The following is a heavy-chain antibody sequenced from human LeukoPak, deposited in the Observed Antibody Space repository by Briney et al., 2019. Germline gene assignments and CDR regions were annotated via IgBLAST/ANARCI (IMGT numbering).Heavy chain of an antibody. J-gene: IGHJ4*02. V-gene: IGHV3-7*01. CDR3: ARDNNRAIPFDY. Sequence: PGGSLRLSCAASGFTFSSHWMSWVRQAPGKGPEWVANIKQDGTEIYYVDSVKGRFTISRDNAKNSLYLQMNSLRAEDTAVYYCARDNNRAIPFDYWGQGTLVTVSS. CDR2: IKQDGTEI. CDR1: GFTFSSHW. D-gene: IGHD1-14*01.